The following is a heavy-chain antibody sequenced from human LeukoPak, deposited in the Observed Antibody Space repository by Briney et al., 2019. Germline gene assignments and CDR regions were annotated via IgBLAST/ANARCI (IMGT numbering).Heavy chain of an antibody. CDR3: TRDLYESSAYYLDY. CDR2: SRYKANSYAT. Sequence: GGSLRLSCAASGFIFSDYYMDWVRQAPGKGLEWVGRSRYKANSYATEYAASVKGRFTISRDDSKNSLYLQMNSLKTEDTAVYYCTRDLYESSAYYLDYRGQGTLVIVSS. CDR1: GFIFSDYY. D-gene: IGHD3-22*01. J-gene: IGHJ4*02. V-gene: IGHV3-72*01.